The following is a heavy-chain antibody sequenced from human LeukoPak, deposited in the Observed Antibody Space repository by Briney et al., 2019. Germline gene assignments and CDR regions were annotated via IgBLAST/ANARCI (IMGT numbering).Heavy chain of an antibody. CDR3: ARDGRPSELLWFGETFNWFDP. J-gene: IGHJ5*02. V-gene: IGHV1-2*02. CDR1: GYTFTGYY. D-gene: IGHD3-10*01. CDR2: INPNSGGT. Sequence: ASVKVSCKASGYTFTGYYMHWVRQAPGQGLEWMGGINPNSGGTNYAQKFQGRVTMTRDTSISTAYMDLSRLGSDDTAVYYCARDGRPSELLWFGETFNWFDPWGQGTLVTVSS.